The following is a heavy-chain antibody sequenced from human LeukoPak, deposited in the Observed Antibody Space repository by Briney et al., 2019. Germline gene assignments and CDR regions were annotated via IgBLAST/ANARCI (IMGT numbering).Heavy chain of an antibody. V-gene: IGHV3-23*01. J-gene: IGHJ6*04. D-gene: IGHD3-10*02. CDR2: ISGSGDST. CDR3: AELGITMIGGV. Sequence: GRSLRLSCAASGFTFSTYGMNWVRQAPGKGLVWVSSISGSGDSTYYADSVKGRFTISRDNSKNTLFLQMNGLRAEDTAVYYCAELGITMIGGVWGKGTTVTISS. CDR1: GFTFSTYG.